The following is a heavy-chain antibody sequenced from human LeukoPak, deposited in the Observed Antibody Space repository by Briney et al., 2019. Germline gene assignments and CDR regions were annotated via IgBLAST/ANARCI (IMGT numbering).Heavy chain of an antibody. Sequence: PGGSLRLSCAASGFTFSSYGMHWVRQAPGKGLEWVVVISYDGSNKYYADSVKGRFTISRDNSKNTLYLQMNSLRAEDTAVYYCARRTAATYHFDYWGQGTLVTVSS. J-gene: IGHJ4*02. CDR2: ISYDGSNK. D-gene: IGHD6-25*01. CDR1: GFTFSSYG. CDR3: ARRTAATYHFDY. V-gene: IGHV3-30*03.